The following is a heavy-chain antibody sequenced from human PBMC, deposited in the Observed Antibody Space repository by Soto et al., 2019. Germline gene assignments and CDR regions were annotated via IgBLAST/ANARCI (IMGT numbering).Heavy chain of an antibody. Sequence: GGSLRLSCAASGFTFSNAWMNWVRQAPGKGLEWVGRIRSKTDGGTADYAGPVKGRFTISRDNSKNTLYLQMNNLRAEDTAVYYCAKPRSSLEWPPFDPWGQGTLVTVSS. V-gene: IGHV3-15*07. D-gene: IGHD3-3*01. CDR2: IRSKTDGGTA. CDR3: AKPRSSLEWPPFDP. J-gene: IGHJ5*02. CDR1: GFTFSNAW.